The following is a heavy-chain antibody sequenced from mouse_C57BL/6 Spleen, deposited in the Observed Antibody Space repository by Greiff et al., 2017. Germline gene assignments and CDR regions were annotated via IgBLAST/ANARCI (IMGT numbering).Heavy chain of an antibody. CDR1: GYTFTDYN. Sequence: VHVKQSGPELVKPGASVKMSCKASGYTFTDYNMHWVKQSHGKSLEWIGYINPNNGGTSYNQKFKGKATLTVNKSSSTAYMELRSLTSEDSAVYYCARGYYGSSLYFDVWGTGTTVTVSS. V-gene: IGHV1-22*01. CDR2: INPNNGGT. J-gene: IGHJ1*03. CDR3: ARGYYGSSLYFDV. D-gene: IGHD1-1*01.